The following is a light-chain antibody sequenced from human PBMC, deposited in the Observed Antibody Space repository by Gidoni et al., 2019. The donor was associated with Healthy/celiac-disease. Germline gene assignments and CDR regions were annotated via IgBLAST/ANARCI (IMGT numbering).Light chain of an antibody. Sequence: SSNIGAGYDVHWYQQLPGSAPKLLIFGNNNRPSGVPDRFSSSKSGASASLAITGLQAADEADYYCQSFDSGLSGPVVFGGGTKLTVL. CDR2: GNN. V-gene: IGLV1-40*03. CDR1: SSNIGAGYD. CDR3: QSFDSGLSGPVV. J-gene: IGLJ2*01.